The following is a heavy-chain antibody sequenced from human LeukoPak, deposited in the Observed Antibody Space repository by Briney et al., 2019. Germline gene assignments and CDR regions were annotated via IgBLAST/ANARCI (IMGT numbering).Heavy chain of an antibody. Sequence: ASVKVSCKASGYTFTGYYMHWVRQAPGQGLEWMGWINPNSGGTNYAQKFQGRVTMTRDTSISTAYMELSRLRSDDTAVYYCARDSDFWSGYYFDRWGQGTLVTVSS. J-gene: IGHJ4*02. D-gene: IGHD3-3*01. CDR1: GYTFTGYY. V-gene: IGHV1-2*02. CDR2: INPNSGGT. CDR3: ARDSDFWSGYYFDR.